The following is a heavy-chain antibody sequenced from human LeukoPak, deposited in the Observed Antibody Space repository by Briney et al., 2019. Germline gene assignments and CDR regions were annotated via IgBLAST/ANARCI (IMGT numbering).Heavy chain of an antibody. CDR3: ATMAHTEQWRVPFDY. CDR1: AFTFSNFA. V-gene: IGHV3-23*01. D-gene: IGHD6-19*01. CDR2: ISGSGGST. J-gene: IGHJ4*02. Sequence: RPGGSLRLSCAASAFTFSNFAMNWVRQAPGKGLEWVSAISGSGGSTYYADSVKGRFTISRDNSKNTLYLQMNSLRAEDTAVYYCATMAHTEQWRVPFDYRGQGTLVTVSS.